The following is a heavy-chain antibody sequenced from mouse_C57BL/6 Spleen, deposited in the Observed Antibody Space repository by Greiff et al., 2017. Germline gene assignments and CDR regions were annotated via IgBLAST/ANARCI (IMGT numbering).Heavy chain of an antibody. V-gene: IGHV1-53*01. J-gene: IGHJ2*01. CDR1: GYTFTSYW. Sequence: QVQLQQPGPELVKPGASVKLSCKASGYTFTSYWMHWVKQRPGQGLEWIGNINPSNGDTNYNEKFKSKATLTVDKSSCTAYMQLSSLTSEDSAVYYCARRAYGSSYKGYFDYWGQGTPLTVSS. CDR2: INPSNGDT. D-gene: IGHD1-1*01. CDR3: ARRAYGSSYKGYFDY.